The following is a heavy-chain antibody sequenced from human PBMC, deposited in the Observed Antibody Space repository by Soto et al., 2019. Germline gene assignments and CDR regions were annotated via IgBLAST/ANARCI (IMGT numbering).Heavy chain of an antibody. V-gene: IGHV3-23*01. CDR2: IPTSGDRT. J-gene: IGHJ5*02. CDR1: GFTFRSYA. Sequence: PGGSLRLSCAASGFTFRSYAMHWVRQTPGKGLEWVSAIPTSGDRTYYADSVKGRFTISRDNSKNTLYLQMNSLRAEDTAVYYCAKLRYDYVWGSYRPRWFDPWGQGTLVTVSS. D-gene: IGHD3-16*02. CDR3: AKLRYDYVWGSYRPRWFDP.